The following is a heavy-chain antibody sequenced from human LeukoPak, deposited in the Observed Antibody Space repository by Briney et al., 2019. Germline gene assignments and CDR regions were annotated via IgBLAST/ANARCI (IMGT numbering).Heavy chain of an antibody. CDR1: TFTFSNFW. V-gene: IGHV3-7*01. J-gene: IGHJ4*02. Sequence: PGGSLRLSCAASTFTFSNFWMSWVRQVAGKGLEWVATIKQDVSEKYYVDSVKGRFTISRDNAKNSLYLQMNSLRAEDTAVYYCARDFGQWQLNGGYYFDYWGQGTLVTVSS. CDR3: ARDFGQWQLNGGYYFDY. D-gene: IGHD6-19*01. CDR2: IKQDVSEK.